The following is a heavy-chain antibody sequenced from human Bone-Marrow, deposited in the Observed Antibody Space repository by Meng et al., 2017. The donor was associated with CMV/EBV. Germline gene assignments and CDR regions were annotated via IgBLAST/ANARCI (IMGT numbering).Heavy chain of an antibody. V-gene: IGHV3-21*01. D-gene: IGHD1-7*01. CDR2: ISSSSTYI. J-gene: IGHJ4*02. Sequence: GESLKISCAASGFTFSSYSMNWVRQAPGKGLEWVSSISSSSTYIYYADSVKGRFTISRDNAKNSLYLQMNSLRAEDTAVYYCARDLEELALLWGQGTPVTVSS. CDR1: GFTFSSYS. CDR3: ARDLEELALL.